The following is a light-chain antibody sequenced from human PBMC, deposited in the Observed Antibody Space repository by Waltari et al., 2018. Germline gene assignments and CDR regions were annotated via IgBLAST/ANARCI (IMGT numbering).Light chain of an antibody. CDR2: EVT. J-gene: IGLJ3*02. Sequence: QSALTQPPSASGSPGQSVTISCTGPSSDVGGYNHVSWYQQYPGKAPKLMIFEVTKRPSGVPDRFSGSKSGNTASLTVSGLQAEDEADYYCSSYAGSNLWVFGGGTKLTVL. V-gene: IGLV2-8*01. CDR1: SSDVGGYNH. CDR3: SSYAGSNLWV.